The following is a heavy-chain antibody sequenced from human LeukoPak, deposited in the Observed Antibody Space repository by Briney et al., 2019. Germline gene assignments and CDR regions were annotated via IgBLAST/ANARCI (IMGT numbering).Heavy chain of an antibody. CDR3: ARRGDNWIVEGYYFDY. CDR2: IYPGDSDT. Sequence: GGSLRPSCKGSGYSFTSYWIGWVRQMPGKGLEWMGIIYPGDSDTRYSPSFQGQVTISADKSISTAYLQWSSLKASDTAMYYCARRGDNWIVEGYYFDYWGQGTLVTVSS. CDR1: GYSFTSYW. V-gene: IGHV5-51*01. J-gene: IGHJ4*02. D-gene: IGHD1-20*01.